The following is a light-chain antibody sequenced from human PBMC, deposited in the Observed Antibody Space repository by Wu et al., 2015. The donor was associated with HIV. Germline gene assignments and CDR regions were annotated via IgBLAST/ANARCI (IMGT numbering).Light chain of an antibody. Sequence: EIVLTQSPATLSLSPGERATFSCRASQSVSIYLAWYQQKPGQAPRLLIYDASNRATGIPARFSGSGSGTDFTLTISSLEPEDFAVYYCQQRSNWPPGFGQGTKLEIK. J-gene: IGKJ2*03. CDR1: QSVSIY. V-gene: IGKV3-11*01. CDR3: QQRSNWPPG. CDR2: DAS.